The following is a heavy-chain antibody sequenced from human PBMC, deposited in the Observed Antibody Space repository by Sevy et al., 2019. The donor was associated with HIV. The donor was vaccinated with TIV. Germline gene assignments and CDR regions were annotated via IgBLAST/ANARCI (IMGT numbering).Heavy chain of an antibody. J-gene: IGHJ3*02. Sequence: GGSLRLSCAASGFTFSGYTLHWVRQAPGKGLEWVAVISFDGSNKYYVDPVKGRFTISRDNSKNTLYLQMNSLRPEDTAVYYCAGGGWDIVVVPAAFDIWGQGTMVTVSS. D-gene: IGHD2-2*01. CDR2: ISFDGSNK. V-gene: IGHV3-30-3*01. CDR1: GFTFSGYT. CDR3: AGGGWDIVVVPAAFDI.